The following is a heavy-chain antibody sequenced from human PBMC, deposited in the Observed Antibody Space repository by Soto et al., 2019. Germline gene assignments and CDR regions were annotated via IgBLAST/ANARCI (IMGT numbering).Heavy chain of an antibody. CDR2: IYYSGST. D-gene: IGHD3-10*01. CDR3: AREEVAYYGSGSYNWFDP. J-gene: IGHJ5*02. Sequence: QVQLQESGPGLVKPSQTLSLTCTVSGGSISSGGYYWNWIRQHPGKGLEWIGYIYYSGSTYYNPSLESRVTISVDTSKNQFSLKLSSVTAADTAVYYCAREEVAYYGSGSYNWFDPWGQGTLVTVSS. CDR1: GGSISSGGYY. V-gene: IGHV4-31*03.